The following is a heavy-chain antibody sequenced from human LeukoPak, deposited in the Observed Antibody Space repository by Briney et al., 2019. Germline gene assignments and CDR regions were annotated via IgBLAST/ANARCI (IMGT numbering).Heavy chain of an antibody. CDR1: GFTFSSYA. J-gene: IGHJ4*02. CDR3: ALGGATDVFDY. CDR2: ISYDGSNK. V-gene: IGHV3-30-3*01. Sequence: GGSLRLSCAASGFTFSSYAMHWVRQAPGKGLEWVAVISYDGSNKYYADPVKGRFTISRDNSKNTLYLQMNSLRAEDTAVYYCALGGATDVFDYWGQGTLVTVSS. D-gene: IGHD1-26*01.